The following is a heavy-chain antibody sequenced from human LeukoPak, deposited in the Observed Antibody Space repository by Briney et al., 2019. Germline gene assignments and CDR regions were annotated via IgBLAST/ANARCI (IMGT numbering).Heavy chain of an antibody. CDR1: GYTFTSYD. J-gene: IGHJ3*02. CDR2: MNPNSGNT. V-gene: IGHV1-8*01. D-gene: IGHD5-24*01. Sequence: ASVKVSCKASGYTFTSYDINWVRQATGQGLEWMGWMNPNSGNTGYAQKFQGRVTMTRNTSISTAYMELSSLRSEDTAVYYCAKSRDGCDYPDVFDIWGQGTMVTVSS. CDR3: AKSRDGCDYPDVFDI.